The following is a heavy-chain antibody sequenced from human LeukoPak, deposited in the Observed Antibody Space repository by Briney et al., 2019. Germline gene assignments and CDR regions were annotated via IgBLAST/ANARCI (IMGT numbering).Heavy chain of an antibody. V-gene: IGHV4-34*01. CDR3: ARASPPPSTGYYIRQYYYYGMDV. CDR2: INHSGGT. Sequence: TSETLSLTCAVYGGSFSGYYWSWIRQPPGKGLEWIGEINHSGGTNYNPSLKSRVTISVDTSKNQFSLKLSSVTAADTAVYYCARASPPPSTGYYIRQYYYYGMDVWGQGTTVTVSS. CDR1: GGSFSGYY. J-gene: IGHJ6*02. D-gene: IGHD3-9*01.